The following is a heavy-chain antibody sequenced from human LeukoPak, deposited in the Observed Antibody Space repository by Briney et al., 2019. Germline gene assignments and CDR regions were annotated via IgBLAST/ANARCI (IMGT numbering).Heavy chain of an antibody. CDR2: ISSSSTYT. CDR3: TRAIDYEYYFDY. Sequence: PGGSLRLSCAASGFTFSDYYMSWIRQAPGKGLEWVSYISSSSTYTNYADSVKGRFTISRDNAKNSLYLQMNSLRAEDTAVYYCTRAIDYEYYFDYWGQGTLVTVSS. J-gene: IGHJ4*02. D-gene: IGHD4-17*01. CDR1: GFTFSDYY. V-gene: IGHV3-11*05.